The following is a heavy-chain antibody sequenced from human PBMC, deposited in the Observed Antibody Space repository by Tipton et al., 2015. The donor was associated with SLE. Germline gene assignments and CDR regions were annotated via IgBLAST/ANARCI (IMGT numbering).Heavy chain of an antibody. D-gene: IGHD2-15*01. CDR2: INHSGST. Sequence: TLSLTCAVYGGSFSGYYWSWIRQPPGKGLGWIGEINHSGSTNYNPSLKSRVTISVDTSKNQFSLKLTSVAAADTAVYFCARRSYCSDGRCRYFDLWGRGTLVTVSS. V-gene: IGHV4-34*01. CDR1: GGSFSGYY. CDR3: ARRSYCSDGRCRYFDL. J-gene: IGHJ2*01.